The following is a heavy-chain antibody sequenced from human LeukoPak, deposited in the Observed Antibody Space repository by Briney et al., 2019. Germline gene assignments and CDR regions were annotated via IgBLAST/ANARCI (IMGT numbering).Heavy chain of an antibody. CDR1: GYTFTSYA. D-gene: IGHD6-19*01. V-gene: IGHV7-4-1*02. CDR2: INTNTGNP. Sequence: GGSLRLSCTASGYTFTSYAMNWVRQAPGQGLEWMGWINTNTGNPTYAQGFTGRFVFSLDTSVSTAYLQISSLKAEDTAVYYCARDRYSSGWSGGHWFDPWGQGTLVTVSS. J-gene: IGHJ5*02. CDR3: ARDRYSSGWSGGHWFDP.